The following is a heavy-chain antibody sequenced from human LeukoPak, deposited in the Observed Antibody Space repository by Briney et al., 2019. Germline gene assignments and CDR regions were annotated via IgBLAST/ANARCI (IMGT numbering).Heavy chain of an antibody. CDR3: ARFRDDEPGVAIPFDY. Sequence: VASVKVSCKASGYTFTSYGISWVRQAPGQGLEWMGWISAYNAYTNYAQKLQGRVTMTTDTSTSTAYMELRSLRSDDTAVYYCARFRDDEPGVAIPFDYWGQGTLVTVSS. J-gene: IGHJ4*02. CDR1: GYTFTSYG. CDR2: ISAYNAYT. V-gene: IGHV1-18*01. D-gene: IGHD3-3*01.